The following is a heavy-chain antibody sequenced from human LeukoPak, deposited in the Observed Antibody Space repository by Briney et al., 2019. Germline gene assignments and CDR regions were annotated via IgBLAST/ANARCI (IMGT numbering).Heavy chain of an antibody. D-gene: IGHD6-13*01. CDR3: ARDFSAAAVLAPAVDI. J-gene: IGHJ3*02. CDR2: INHSGST. CDR1: GGSFSGYY. V-gene: IGHV4-34*01. Sequence: SETLSLTCAVYGGSFSGYYWSWIRQPPGKGLEWIGEINHSGSTNYNPSLKSRVTISVDTSKNQFSLRLSSVTAADTAVYYCARDFSAAAVLAPAVDIWGQGTMVTVSS.